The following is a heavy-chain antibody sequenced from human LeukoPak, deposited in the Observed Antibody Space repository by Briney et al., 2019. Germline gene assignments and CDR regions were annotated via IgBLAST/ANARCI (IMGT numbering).Heavy chain of an antibody. CDR1: GGSFSGYY. Sequence: PSETLSLTCAVYGGSFSGYYWSWIRQPPGKGLEWIGEINHSGSTNYNPSLKSRVTISVDTSKNQFSLKLSSLTAADTAVYYCARLPYCSSTSCYTTPNYWYFDLWGRGTLVTVSS. CDR3: ARLPYCSSTSCYTTPNYWYFDL. D-gene: IGHD2-2*02. V-gene: IGHV4-34*01. CDR2: INHSGST. J-gene: IGHJ2*01.